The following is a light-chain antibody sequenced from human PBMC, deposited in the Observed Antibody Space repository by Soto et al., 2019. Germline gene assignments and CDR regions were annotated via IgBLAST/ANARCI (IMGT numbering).Light chain of an antibody. CDR1: QGISSY. Sequence: IQLTQSPSSLSASVGDRVTITCRASQGISSYLAWYQQKPGKAPKLLIYAASTLQSGVPSRFSGSGSGTDFTLTISSLQPEDFATYNCQQLNSYPLTFGGGTKV. CDR3: QQLNSYPLT. CDR2: AAS. J-gene: IGKJ4*01. V-gene: IGKV1-9*01.